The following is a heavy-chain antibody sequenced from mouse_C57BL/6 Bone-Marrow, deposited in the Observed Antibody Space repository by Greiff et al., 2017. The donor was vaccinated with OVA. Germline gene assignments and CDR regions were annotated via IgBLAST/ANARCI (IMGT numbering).Heavy chain of an antibody. CDR1: GYTFTSYW. J-gene: IGHJ4*01. CDR3: ARGGVLNSLTSEDPAVYYCFLPLDY. V-gene: IGHV1-52*01. Sequence: QVQLQQPGAELVRPGSSVKLSCKASGYTFTSYWMHWVKQRPIQGLEWIGNIDPSDSETHYNQKFKDKATLTVDKSSSTAYMQLSSLTSEDSAVYYCARGGVLNSLTSEDPAVYYCFLPLDYWGQGTSVTVSS. D-gene: IGHD1-1*01. CDR2: IDPSDSET.